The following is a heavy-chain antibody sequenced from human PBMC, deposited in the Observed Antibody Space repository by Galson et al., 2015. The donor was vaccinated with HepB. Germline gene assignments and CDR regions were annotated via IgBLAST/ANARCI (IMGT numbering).Heavy chain of an antibody. V-gene: IGHV3-30*18. D-gene: IGHD4-11*01. J-gene: IGHJ5*02. CDR3: AKGPYSNILLSGGWFDP. CDR2: ISPDGNNK. Sequence: SLRLSCAASGVTFSNAGMHWVRQAPGEGLEWVASISPDGNNKLYVDSVKGRFTISRDNSKNTLFLQMNSLTGEDTAVYYCAKGPYSNILLSGGWFDPWGRGTLVTVSS. CDR1: GVTFSNAG.